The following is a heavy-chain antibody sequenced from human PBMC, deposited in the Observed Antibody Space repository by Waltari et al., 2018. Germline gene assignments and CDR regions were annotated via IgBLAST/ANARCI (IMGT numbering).Heavy chain of an antibody. CDR1: GGSISSYY. CDR3: AGDVDTAIVPGV. J-gene: IGHJ4*02. V-gene: IGHV4-59*01. Sequence: QVQLQESGQGLVKPSETLSLTCTVSGGSISSYYWSWPRQPPGKGLEWIGYIYYSGSTNYNPSLKSRVTISVDTSKNQFSLKLSSVTAADTAVYYCAGDVDTAIVPGVWGQGTLVTVSS. D-gene: IGHD5-18*01. CDR2: IYYSGST.